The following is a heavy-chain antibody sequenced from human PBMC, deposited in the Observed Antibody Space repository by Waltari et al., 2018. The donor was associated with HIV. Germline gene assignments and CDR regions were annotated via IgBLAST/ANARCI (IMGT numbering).Heavy chain of an antibody. CDR3: ARSFSGYSNYFDP. Sequence: QLQLQESGPGLVKSSEPLSLPCTVSGGSMTSSSYYWGWLRQPPRKGLEWIGCTSYSGSTDQKWSLRSRLTIAVDTSKNQFSLKFTSVTASDTAVYYWARSFSGYSNYFDPWGQGTLVTVSS. CDR2: TSYSGST. V-gene: IGHV4-39*01. D-gene: IGHD4-4*01. J-gene: IGHJ5*02. CDR1: GGSMTSSSYY.